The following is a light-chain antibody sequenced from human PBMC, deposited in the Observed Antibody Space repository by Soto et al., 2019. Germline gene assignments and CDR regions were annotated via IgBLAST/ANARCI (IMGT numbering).Light chain of an antibody. J-gene: IGKJ1*01. Sequence: EIVMTQSPATLSVSPGERTTLSCRASQSVGNNLAWYQQKPGQAPRLLIYDASNRATGIPARFSGSGSGTDFTLTITSLEPEDFAFYYCHQRQRWPRTFGQGTKVDIK. V-gene: IGKV3-11*01. CDR2: DAS. CDR1: QSVGNN. CDR3: HQRQRWPRT.